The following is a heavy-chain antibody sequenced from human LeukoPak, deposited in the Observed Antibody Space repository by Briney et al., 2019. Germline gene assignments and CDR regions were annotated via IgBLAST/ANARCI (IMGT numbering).Heavy chain of an antibody. V-gene: IGHV1-69*04. CDR1: GGTFSSYA. Sequence: ASVKVSCKASGGTFSSYAISWVRQAPDQGLDGMGRIIPILGIANYAQKFQGRVTITADKSTSTAYMELSSLRSEDTAVYYCARGAKQWLAYYFDYWGQGTLVTVSS. D-gene: IGHD6-19*01. CDR2: IIPILGIA. J-gene: IGHJ4*02. CDR3: ARGAKQWLAYYFDY.